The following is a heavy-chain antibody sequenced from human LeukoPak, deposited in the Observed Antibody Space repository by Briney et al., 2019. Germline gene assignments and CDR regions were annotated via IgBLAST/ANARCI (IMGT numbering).Heavy chain of an antibody. J-gene: IGHJ4*02. D-gene: IGHD3-3*01. CDR3: AKALDDFWSGYYHDY. V-gene: IGHV3-74*01. CDR2: INTDGRIT. Sequence: GGSLRLSCAASGFTFSNYWMHWVRQVPGKGLVWVSRINTDGRITSYADSVKGRFTISRDNAKNTLYLQMNSLRAEDTAVYYCAKALDDFWSGYYHDYWGQGTLVTVFS. CDR1: GFTFSNYW.